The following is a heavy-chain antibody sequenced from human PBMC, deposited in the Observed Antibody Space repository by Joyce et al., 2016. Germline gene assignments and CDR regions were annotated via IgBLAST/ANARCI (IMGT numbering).Heavy chain of an antibody. CDR1: GYSISSDNW. CDR2: IHYSGST. D-gene: IGHD1-7*01. V-gene: IGHV4-28*01. J-gene: IGHJ3*02. Sequence: QVQLQESGPGLVKPSDTLSLTCSVSGYSISSDNWWGWIRQPPGKGLEWIGQIHYSGSTYYNPSLKRRVTMSPDTSKNQFSLKLSSVTAVDTAIYYCARIAGTTPYDAFDIWGQGTLVTVSS. CDR3: ARIAGTTPYDAFDI.